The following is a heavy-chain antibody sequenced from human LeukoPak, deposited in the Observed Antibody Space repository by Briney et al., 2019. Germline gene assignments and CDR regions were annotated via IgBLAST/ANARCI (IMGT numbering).Heavy chain of an antibody. CDR2: IYGADNVQ. CDR1: GFSLRSPE. D-gene: IGHD3-16*02. Sequence: PGGPLRLSCAASGFSLRSPEMNWVRQAPGKGPEWVAHIYGADNVQYYTGSVEGRITMSRDNAKDLLFLKMNSLRDDDTAVYYCARDTVNGPFVIGLDLWGQGVLVTV. CDR3: ARDTVNGPFVIGLDL. J-gene: IGHJ5*02. V-gene: IGHV3-48*03.